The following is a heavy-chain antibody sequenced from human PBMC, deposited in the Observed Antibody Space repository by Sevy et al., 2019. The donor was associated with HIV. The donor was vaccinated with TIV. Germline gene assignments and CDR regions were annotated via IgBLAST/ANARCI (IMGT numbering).Heavy chain of an antibody. CDR3: ANLGTSYYESSSYYYQAPFDY. CDR2: ISGSGGRT. V-gene: IGHV3-23*01. D-gene: IGHD3-22*01. Sequence: GGSLRLSCAASGFTFSSYAMSWVRQAPGKGLEWVSGISGSGGRTYYADSAKGRFTISRDNSKNTLYLQMKSLRAEDTAVYYCANLGTSYYESSSYYYQAPFDYWGQGTLVTVSS. CDR1: GFTFSSYA. J-gene: IGHJ4*02.